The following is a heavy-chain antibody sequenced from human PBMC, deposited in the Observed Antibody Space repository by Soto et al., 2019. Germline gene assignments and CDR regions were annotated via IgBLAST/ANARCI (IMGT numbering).Heavy chain of an antibody. CDR2: IVAYNGNT. CDR3: ARDGNNYDPFDY. CDR1: GFTFTSSA. V-gene: IGHV1-18*01. Sequence: ASVKVSCKASGFTFTSSAMQWVRQAPGQGLEWMGWIVAYNGNTNYAQKLQGRVTMTTDTSTSTAYMELRSLRSDDTAVYYCARDGNNYDPFDYWGQGTLVTVSS. J-gene: IGHJ4*02. D-gene: IGHD5-18*01.